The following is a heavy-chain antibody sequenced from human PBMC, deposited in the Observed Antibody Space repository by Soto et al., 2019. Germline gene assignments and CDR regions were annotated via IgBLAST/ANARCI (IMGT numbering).Heavy chain of an antibody. D-gene: IGHD2-15*01. CDR2: VIPIFGTP. V-gene: IGHV1-69*06. J-gene: IGHJ4*02. CDR3: AKIRWTISLQEEDAI. Sequence: QVQLVQSGAEVKKPGSSVTVSCKSSGGTFGSYAISWVRQAPGQGREWMGGVIPIFGTPHYAQKFHGRVIITADIPTSTAYLELSSLKSADTAVYYCAKIRWTISLQEEDAIWGQGTLVTVSS. CDR1: GGTFGSYA.